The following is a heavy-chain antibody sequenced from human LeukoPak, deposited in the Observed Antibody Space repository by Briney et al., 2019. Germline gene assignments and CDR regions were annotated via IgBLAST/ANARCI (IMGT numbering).Heavy chain of an antibody. J-gene: IGHJ6*02. CDR1: GYTFTGYY. Sequence: ASVKVSCKASGYTFTGYYMHWVRQAPGQGLEWMGCINPNSGGTNYAQKFQGWVTMTRDTSISTAYMELSRLRSDDTAVYYRARGGTRVAYGMDVWGQGTTVTVSS. CDR2: INPNSGGT. CDR3: ARGGTRVAYGMDV. V-gene: IGHV1-2*04. D-gene: IGHD3-3*01.